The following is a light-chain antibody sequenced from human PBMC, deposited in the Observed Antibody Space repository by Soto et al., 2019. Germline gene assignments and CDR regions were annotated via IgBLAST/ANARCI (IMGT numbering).Light chain of an antibody. CDR2: DVS. J-gene: IGLJ1*01. V-gene: IGLV2-14*01. Sequence: QSVLTQPASVSGSPGQSITISCTGTSSDVGGYNYVSWYQQHPGEAPKLLIYDVSNRPSGVSNRFSGSKSGNTASLTISGLQAEDEADYYCSSYRSSSTVYVFGTGTKDTVL. CDR1: SSDVGGYNY. CDR3: SSYRSSSTVYV.